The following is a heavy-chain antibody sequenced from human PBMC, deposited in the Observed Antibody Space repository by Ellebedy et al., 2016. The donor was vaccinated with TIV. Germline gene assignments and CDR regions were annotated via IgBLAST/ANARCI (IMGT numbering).Heavy chain of an antibody. D-gene: IGHD5-12*01. Sequence: GGSLRLSXAASGFTFADYAMHWVRQAPGKGLEWVSGISWNSGSIGYADSVKGRFTISRDNAKNTLYLQMNSLRAEDTAVYYCVYSGYDFRYYYYGMDVWGQGTTVTVSS. CDR1: GFTFADYA. CDR2: ISWNSGSI. CDR3: VYSGYDFRYYYYGMDV. V-gene: IGHV3-9*01. J-gene: IGHJ6*02.